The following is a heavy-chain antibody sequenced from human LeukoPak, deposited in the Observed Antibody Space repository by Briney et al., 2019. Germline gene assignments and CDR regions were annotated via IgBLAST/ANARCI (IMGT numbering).Heavy chain of an antibody. V-gene: IGHV3-23*01. CDR2: ISGSGSGT. J-gene: IGHJ4*02. CDR1: GFTFSSYA. Sequence: GGSLRLSCAASGFTFSSYAMSWVRQAPGKGLEWVSGISGSGSGTYYADSVKGRFTISRDNSKNTLYLQMNSLRAEDTAVYYCAKDRSSSWYGLLDYWGQGTLVTVSS. CDR3: AKDRSSSWYGLLDY. D-gene: IGHD6-13*01.